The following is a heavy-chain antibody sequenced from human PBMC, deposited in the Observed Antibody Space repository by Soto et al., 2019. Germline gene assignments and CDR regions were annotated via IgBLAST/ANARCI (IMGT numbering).Heavy chain of an antibody. D-gene: IGHD2-8*02. V-gene: IGHV3-23*01. CDR2: ILVDGRT. J-gene: IGHJ3*02. Sequence: PGGSLRLSCAASGFICSSYDMSWVRQAPGKGLEWVSTILVDGRTFYVDSVKGRFTISRDSSQNTAYLQMNSLTAGDTALYYCAKATATGGGAFDICGQGTMVTVSS. CDR1: GFICSSYD. CDR3: AKATATGGGAFDI.